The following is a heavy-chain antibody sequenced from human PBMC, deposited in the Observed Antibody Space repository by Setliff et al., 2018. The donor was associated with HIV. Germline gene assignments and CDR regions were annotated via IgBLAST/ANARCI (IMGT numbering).Heavy chain of an antibody. Sequence: ASVKVSCKASGYTFTSYGISWVRQAPGQGLEWMGWINVNSGGTNYAQKFQGRVTMTRDTSISTAYMELSRLRSDDTAVYYCARRRPTVTNLFDYWGQGTLVTVSS. CDR1: GYTFTSYG. D-gene: IGHD4-4*01. CDR3: ARRRPTVTNLFDY. V-gene: IGHV1-2*02. J-gene: IGHJ4*02. CDR2: INVNSGGT.